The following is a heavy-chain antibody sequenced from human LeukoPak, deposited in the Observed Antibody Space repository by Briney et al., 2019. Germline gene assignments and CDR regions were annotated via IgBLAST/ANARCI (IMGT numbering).Heavy chain of an antibody. CDR2: ISGSGGST. CDR1: GFTFSSYG. J-gene: IGHJ4*02. CDR3: ASLTTSGSYPTN. V-gene: IGHV3-23*01. Sequence: PGGSLRLSCAASGFTFSSYGMSWVRQAPGKGLEWVSAISGSGGSTYYADSVKGRFTISRDNSKNTLYLQMNSLRAEDTAVYYCASLTTSGSYPTNWGQGTLVTVSS. D-gene: IGHD1-26*01.